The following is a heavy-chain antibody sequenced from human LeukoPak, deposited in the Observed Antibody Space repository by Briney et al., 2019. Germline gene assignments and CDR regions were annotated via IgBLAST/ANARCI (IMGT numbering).Heavy chain of an antibody. CDR3: ARDRGGNSAGGGY. J-gene: IGHJ4*02. CDR1: GYTFTSYY. D-gene: IGHD4-23*01. CDR2: INPNSGGT. Sequence: ASVKVSCKASGYTFTSYYMHWVRQAPGQGLEWMGWINPNSGGTNYAQKFQGRVTMTRDTSISTAYMELSRLRSDDTAVYYCARDRGGNSAGGGYWGQGTLVTVSS. V-gene: IGHV1-2*02.